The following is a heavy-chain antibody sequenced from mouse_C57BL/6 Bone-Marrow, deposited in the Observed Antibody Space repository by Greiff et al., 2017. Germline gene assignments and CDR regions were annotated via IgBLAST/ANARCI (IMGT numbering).Heavy chain of an antibody. J-gene: IGHJ1*03. CDR3: ARGGGSSYVLYWYFDV. Sequence: QVQLQQSGAELARPGASVKLSCKASGYTFTSYGISWVKQRTGQGLEWIGEIYPRSGNTYYNEKFKGKATLTADKSSSTAYMEIRSLTSEDSAVYCCARGGGSSYVLYWYFDVWGTGTTVTVSS. D-gene: IGHD1-1*01. CDR2: IYPRSGNT. V-gene: IGHV1-81*01. CDR1: GYTFTSYG.